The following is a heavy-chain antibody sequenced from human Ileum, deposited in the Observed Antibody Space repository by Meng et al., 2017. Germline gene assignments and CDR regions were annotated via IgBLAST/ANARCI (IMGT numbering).Heavy chain of an antibody. J-gene: IGHJ4*02. D-gene: IGHD3-16*01. Sequence: GGSLRLSCAASGFTFSDAWMSWVRQAPGKGLEWVSMIYTSGSTYYAESVKGRFTISSDTSKNTLYLQMNSLRTEDTAVYYCATTAGLGPLDYWGQGTLVTVSS. CDR1: GFTFSDAW. V-gene: IGHV3-66*02. CDR3: ATTAGLGPLDY. CDR2: IYTSGST.